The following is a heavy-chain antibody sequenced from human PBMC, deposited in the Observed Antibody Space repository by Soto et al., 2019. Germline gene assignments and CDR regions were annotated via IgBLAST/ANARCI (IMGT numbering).Heavy chain of an antibody. V-gene: IGHV3-23*01. CDR1: GFTVGNYA. CDR3: AKVVSVRGVMPS. D-gene: IGHD3-10*01. CDR2: ISGSGGST. Sequence: GGSRSLSRSASGFTVGNYAMSLVRQAPGKGLEWVSAISGSGGSTYYADSVKGRFTISRDNSKNTLYLQMNSLRAEDTAVYYCAKVVSVRGVMPSWGQGTLVTVSS. J-gene: IGHJ5*02.